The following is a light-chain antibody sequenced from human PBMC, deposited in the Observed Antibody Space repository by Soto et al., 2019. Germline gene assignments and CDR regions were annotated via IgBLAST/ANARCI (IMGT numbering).Light chain of an antibody. CDR3: SSYTTSNTRQVV. V-gene: IGLV2-14*01. Sequence: QSALTQPASVSGSPGQSITISCTGTSSDVGGYNYVSWYQQHPGKAPRFVIYDVTNRPSGVSNRFSGSKSGNTASLTISGLQAEDEADYYRSSYTTSNTRQVVFGTGTKLTVL. CDR2: DVT. J-gene: IGLJ1*01. CDR1: SSDVGGYNY.